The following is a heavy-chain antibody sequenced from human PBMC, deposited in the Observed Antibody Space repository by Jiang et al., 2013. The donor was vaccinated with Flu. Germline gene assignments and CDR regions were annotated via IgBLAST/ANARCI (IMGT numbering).Heavy chain of an antibody. D-gene: IGHD4-11*01. J-gene: IGHJ4*02. CDR2: ISATGIT. CDR1: GASISSGNYH. CDR3: ARDLGDYSGRKYYLWTT. V-gene: IGHV4-61*02. Sequence: YGSGLVKPSQTLSLICTVSGASISSGNYHWSWIRQSAGEGLEWIASISATGITAYRPSLRSRLTISFDTSKNQVSLELSSVTAADTAMYFCARDLGDYSGRKYYLWTTWGRGTQVTVS.